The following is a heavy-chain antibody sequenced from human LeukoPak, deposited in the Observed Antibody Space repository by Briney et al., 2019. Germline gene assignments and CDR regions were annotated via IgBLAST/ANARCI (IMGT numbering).Heavy chain of an antibody. CDR3: VKDMYCSSTSCYGFAA. Sequence: GGSLRLSCSASGFTFSSYAMHWVRQAPGKGLEYVSAISSNGGSTYYADSVKGRFTIPRDNSKNTLYLQMSSLRAEDTAVYYCVKDMYCSSTSCYGFAAWGQGTLVTVSS. CDR2: ISSNGGST. V-gene: IGHV3-64D*06. D-gene: IGHD2-2*01. J-gene: IGHJ5*02. CDR1: GFTFSSYA.